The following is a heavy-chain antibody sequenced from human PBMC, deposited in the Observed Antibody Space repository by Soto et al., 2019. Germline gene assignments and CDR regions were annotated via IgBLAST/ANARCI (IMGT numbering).Heavy chain of an antibody. V-gene: IGHV3-33*01. CDR2: IWYDGSNK. CDR3: ARDSGRGESRSFDF. Sequence: QVQLVESGGGVVQPGKSLRLSCAGSGFILSSYGMHWVRQAPGKGPEWVAVIWYDGSNKYHADSVKGRFTVSRDNSKNTLYLQMDSLRAEDTAVYYCARDSGRGESRSFDFWGQGTVVTVSS. J-gene: IGHJ3*01. CDR1: GFILSSYG.